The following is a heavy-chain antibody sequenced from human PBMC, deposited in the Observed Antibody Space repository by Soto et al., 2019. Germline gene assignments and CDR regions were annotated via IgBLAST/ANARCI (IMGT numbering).Heavy chain of an antibody. CDR1: CGSFIGYY. Sequence: SETLSLTCAVYCGSFIGYYWIWIRQPPGKGLECIGEINHSGSTNYNPSLKSRVTISVDTSKNQFSLKLSSVTAADTAVYYCARGERGSSSWRRYYFDYWGQGTLVTVSS. V-gene: IGHV4-34*01. D-gene: IGHD6-13*01. CDR3: ARGERGSSSWRRYYFDY. CDR2: INHSGST. J-gene: IGHJ4*02.